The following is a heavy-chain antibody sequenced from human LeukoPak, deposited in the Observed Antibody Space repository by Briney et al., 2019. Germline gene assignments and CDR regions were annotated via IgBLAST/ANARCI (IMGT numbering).Heavy chain of an antibody. CDR1: GFTFTSYS. J-gene: IGHJ4*02. V-gene: IGHV3-21*01. CDR2: ISSSGNYI. Sequence: GGSLRPSCAASGFTFTSYSMNWVRQAPGKGLEWVSSISSSGNYIYYADSLKGRFTISRDNAKNSLYLQMNSLRAEDTAVYYCARGGRGTIIMIVVAALDYWGQGTLVTVSS. CDR3: ARGGRGTIIMIVVAALDY. D-gene: IGHD3-22*01.